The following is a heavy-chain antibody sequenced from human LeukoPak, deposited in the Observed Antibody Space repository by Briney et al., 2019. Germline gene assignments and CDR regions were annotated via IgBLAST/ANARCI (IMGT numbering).Heavy chain of an antibody. CDR3: AKISYYESSGYLDQ. CDR1: GFTFSSYG. J-gene: IGHJ4*02. V-gene: IGHV3-30*18. D-gene: IGHD3-22*01. Sequence: PGGSLRLSCAASGFTFSSYGMHWVRQPPGKGLEWVAVISHDGGNEYYADSVKGRFSISRDNSKNTLYLQMNSLRAEDTAVYHCAKISYYESSGYLDQWGQGTLVTVSS. CDR2: ISHDGGNE.